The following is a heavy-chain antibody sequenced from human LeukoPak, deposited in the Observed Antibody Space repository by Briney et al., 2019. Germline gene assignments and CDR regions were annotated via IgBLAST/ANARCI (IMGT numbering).Heavy chain of an antibody. J-gene: IGHJ5*02. D-gene: IGHD4-17*01. CDR1: GGSISSGAYY. Sequence: SQTLSLTCTVSGGSISSGAYYWSWIRQHPGKGLECIGYIYYSGSTYYNPSLKSRVTISVDTSKNHFSLKLNSVTAADTAVYYCARAPSLGDDDYSTSAWSWGQGTLVTVSS. V-gene: IGHV4-31*03. CDR2: IYYSGST. CDR3: ARAPSLGDDDYSTSAWS.